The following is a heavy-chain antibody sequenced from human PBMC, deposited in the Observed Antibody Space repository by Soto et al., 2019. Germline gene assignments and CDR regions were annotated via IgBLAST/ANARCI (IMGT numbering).Heavy chain of an antibody. CDR2: IRSKAYGGTT. D-gene: IGHD2-15*01. CDR1: GFTFGDYA. J-gene: IGHJ6*02. Sequence: EVQLVESGGGLVKPGRSLRLSCTASGFTFGDYAMSWFRQAPGKGLEWVGFIRSKAYGGTTEYAASVKGRFTISRDDSKSIAYLQMNSLKTEDTAVYYCTTIHGQWSDYYYGMDVWGQGTTVTVSS. V-gene: IGHV3-49*05. CDR3: TTIHGQWSDYYYGMDV.